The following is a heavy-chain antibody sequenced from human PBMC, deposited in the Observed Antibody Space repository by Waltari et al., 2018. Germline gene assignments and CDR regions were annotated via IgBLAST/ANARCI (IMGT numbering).Heavy chain of an antibody. D-gene: IGHD5-12*01. V-gene: IGHV3-48*01. CDR1: GFTFSTYN. Sequence: EVQLVESGGGMVQPGESLRLSCAASGFTFSTYNMNWVRQAPGKGPEWFSYISSSTTTYYADYVKGRFTISRDNAKNSLYLQMNSLRAEDTALYYCARGRDGYIQDVFDIWGQGTMVSVSS. CDR2: ISSSTTT. CDR3: ARGRDGYIQDVFDI. J-gene: IGHJ3*02.